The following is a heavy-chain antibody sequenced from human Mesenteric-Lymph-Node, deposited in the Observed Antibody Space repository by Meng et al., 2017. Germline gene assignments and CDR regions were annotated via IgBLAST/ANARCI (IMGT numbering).Heavy chain of an antibody. CDR3: AMLAYCGGECNAR. D-gene: IGHD2-21*01. V-gene: IGHV3-48*03. Sequence: GEALKISCVASGFPFSRYEINWVRQAPGKGLEWVSFISSSGSVIHYADSVKGRFAVSRDNAKNLLSLQMDSLRVEDTAVYYCAMLAYCGGECNARWGQGTPVTVSS. CDR1: GFPFSRYE. J-gene: IGHJ4*02. CDR2: ISSSGSVI.